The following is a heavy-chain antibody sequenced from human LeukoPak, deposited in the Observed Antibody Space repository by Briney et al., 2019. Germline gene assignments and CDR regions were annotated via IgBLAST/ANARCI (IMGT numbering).Heavy chain of an antibody. CDR1: GFTFSSAW. V-gene: IGHV3-15*01. J-gene: IGHJ4*02. D-gene: IGHD6-19*01. CDR2: IKSKTHGGTT. Sequence: GGSLRLSCAASGFTFSSAWMSWVRQAPGKGLEWVGRIKSKTHGGTTDYAAPVKGRFTISRDDSKNISYLQMNSLKTEDTAVYYCTTSPVPGLDYWGQGTLVTVSS. CDR3: TTSPVPGLDY.